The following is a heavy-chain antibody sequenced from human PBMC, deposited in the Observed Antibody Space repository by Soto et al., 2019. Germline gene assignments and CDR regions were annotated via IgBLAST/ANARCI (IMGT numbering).Heavy chain of an antibody. CDR1: GFTFTNYW. V-gene: IGHV3-7*01. D-gene: IGHD3-3*01. CDR2: IKQDGSEK. Sequence: EAQLVESGGGLVQPGGSLRLSCAASGFTFTNYWMSWVRQAPGKGLEWVANIKQDGSEKYYADSAKGRFIISRDNAKTSLYLQMNSLRAEDTAVYYCARDMGVFWFGYPEGGFDYWGQGTPVTVSS. CDR3: ARDMGVFWFGYPEGGFDY. J-gene: IGHJ4*02.